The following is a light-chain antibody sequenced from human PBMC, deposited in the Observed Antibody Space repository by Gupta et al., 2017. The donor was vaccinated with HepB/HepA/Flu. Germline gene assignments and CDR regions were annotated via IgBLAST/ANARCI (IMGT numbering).Light chain of an antibody. CDR1: QGISSW. V-gene: IGKV1-5*03. CDR2: KAS. Sequence: DIKMTQSPSTLSASVGDRVTITCRASQGISSWLAWYQQRPGQAPKLLIYKASSRESGVPSRFSGSGSGTEFTLPISSRQPDDFATYYCQQNNSSPWPFGQGTKVEIK. J-gene: IGKJ1*01. CDR3: QQNNSSPWP.